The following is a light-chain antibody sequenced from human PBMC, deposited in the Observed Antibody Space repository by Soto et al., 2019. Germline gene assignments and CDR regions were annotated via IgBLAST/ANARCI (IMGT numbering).Light chain of an antibody. CDR2: GAS. Sequence: EIVMTQSPATLSVSPGERATLSCRASQSVSSNLAWYQQKPGQAPRLLIYGASTRVTGIPARFSGSGSGTEFTLTISRLEPEDFAVYFCQPYNNWPLTFGGGTKV. V-gene: IGKV3-15*01. J-gene: IGKJ4*01. CDR1: QSVSSN. CDR3: QPYNNWPLT.